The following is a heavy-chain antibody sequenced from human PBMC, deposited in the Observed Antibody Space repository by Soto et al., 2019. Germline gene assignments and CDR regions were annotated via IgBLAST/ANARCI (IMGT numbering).Heavy chain of an antibody. Sequence: GGSLRLSCAASGFMFSAYTMNWVRQAPGKGLEWLSSISDDSSYIDYADSLRGRFTVSRDKARNSLYLQIDSLGVEDTAVYYCATPYYFNHWGPGTLVTVSS. V-gene: IGHV3-21*06. J-gene: IGHJ1*01. CDR1: GFMFSAYT. CDR2: ISDDSSYI. CDR3: ATPYYFNH. D-gene: IGHD3-16*01.